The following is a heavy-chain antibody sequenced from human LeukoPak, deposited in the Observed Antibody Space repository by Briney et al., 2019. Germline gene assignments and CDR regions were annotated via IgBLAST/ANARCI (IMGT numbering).Heavy chain of an antibody. V-gene: IGHV4-59*01. CDR2: IYYSGST. D-gene: IGHD4-17*01. CDR3: ARYDYGDYVYYGMDV. Sequence: SETLSLTCTVSGGSISSYYWSWIRRPPGKGLEWIGYIYYSGSTNYNPSLKSRVTISVDTSKNQFSLKLSSVTAADTAVYYCARYDYGDYVYYGMDVWGQGTTVTVSS. J-gene: IGHJ6*02. CDR1: GGSISSYY.